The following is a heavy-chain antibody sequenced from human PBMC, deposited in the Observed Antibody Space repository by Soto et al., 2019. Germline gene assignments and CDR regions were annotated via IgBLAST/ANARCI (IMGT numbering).Heavy chain of an antibody. Sequence: PGGSMRLSCAAAGFTFSSYGMHWVRQAPGKGLEWVAVISYDGSNKYYADSVKGRFTISRDNSKNTLYLQMNSLRAEDTAVYYCAKAIPLSQGYCSGGSCYSILYYYGMDVWGQGTTVTVYS. V-gene: IGHV3-30*18. D-gene: IGHD2-15*01. J-gene: IGHJ6*02. CDR3: AKAIPLSQGYCSGGSCYSILYYYGMDV. CDR2: ISYDGSNK. CDR1: GFTFSSYG.